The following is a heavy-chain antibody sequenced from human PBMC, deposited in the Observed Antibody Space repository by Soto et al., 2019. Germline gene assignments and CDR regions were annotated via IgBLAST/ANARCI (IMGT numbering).Heavy chain of an antibody. V-gene: IGHV3-66*01. CDR2: VYSGGTT. Sequence: GGSLRLSCAASGFTVSSDYMTWVRQAPGKGLEWLPTVYSGGTTYYADSVKGRFIISRDNSKNALFLQMNNLRVEDTAMYYCARDPGYRNGMDVWGQGTTVTVSS. CDR3: ARDPGYRNGMDV. D-gene: IGHD5-18*01. J-gene: IGHJ6*02. CDR1: GFTVSSDY.